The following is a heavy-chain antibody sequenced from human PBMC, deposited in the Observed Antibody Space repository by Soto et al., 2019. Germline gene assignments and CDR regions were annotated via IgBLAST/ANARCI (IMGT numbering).Heavy chain of an antibody. J-gene: IGHJ4*02. CDR2: ISSNGGST. CDR3: ARLFIGYCSGGSCYDY. CDR1: GFTFSSYA. Sequence: GGSLRLSCAASGFTFSSYAMHWVRQAPGKGLEYVSAISSNGGSTYYANSVKGRFTISRDNSKNTLYLQMGSLRAEDMAVYYCARLFIGYCSGGSCYDYWGQGTLVTVSS. D-gene: IGHD2-15*01. V-gene: IGHV3-64*01.